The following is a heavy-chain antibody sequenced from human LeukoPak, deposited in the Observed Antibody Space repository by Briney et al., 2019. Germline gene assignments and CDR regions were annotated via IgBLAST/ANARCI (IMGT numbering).Heavy chain of an antibody. CDR2: IKQDGSEK. V-gene: IGHV3-7*01. Sequence: GGSLRLSCAASGFIFGSYWMSWVRQAPGKGLEWVANIKQDGSEKYYVDSVKGRFTISRDNAKNTLYLQMNSLRADDTAVYYCARDLRLWDLDFWGQGTLVTVSS. D-gene: IGHD5-18*01. CDR1: GFIFGSYW. CDR3: ARDLRLWDLDF. J-gene: IGHJ4*02.